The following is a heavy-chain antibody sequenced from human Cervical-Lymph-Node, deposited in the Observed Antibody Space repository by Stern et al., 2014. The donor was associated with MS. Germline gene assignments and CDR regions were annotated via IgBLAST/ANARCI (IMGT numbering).Heavy chain of an antibody. Sequence: QLQLQESGPGLVKPSETLSLTCTVSGGSISSYYWSWIRQPPGKGLEWIGYIYYSGSTNYNPSLKSRVTISVDTSKNQFSLKLSSVTAADTAVYCCARGGGYNSIDYWGQGTLVTVSS. D-gene: IGHD5-24*01. CDR3: ARGGGYNSIDY. J-gene: IGHJ4*02. CDR2: IYYSGST. CDR1: GGSISSYY. V-gene: IGHV4-59*01.